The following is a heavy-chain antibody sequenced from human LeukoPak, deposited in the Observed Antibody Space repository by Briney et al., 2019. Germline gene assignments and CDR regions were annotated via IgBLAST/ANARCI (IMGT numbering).Heavy chain of an antibody. J-gene: IGHJ4*02. Sequence: PGGSLRLSCAASGFTFSSYWMHWVRQAPGKGLVWVSRINSDGSSTSYADSVKGRFTISRDNAKNTLYLQMNSLRAEDTAVYYCASPIAAAGTSPDYWGQGTLVTVSS. D-gene: IGHD6-13*01. CDR3: ASPIAAAGTSPDY. V-gene: IGHV3-74*01. CDR2: INSDGSST. CDR1: GFTFSSYW.